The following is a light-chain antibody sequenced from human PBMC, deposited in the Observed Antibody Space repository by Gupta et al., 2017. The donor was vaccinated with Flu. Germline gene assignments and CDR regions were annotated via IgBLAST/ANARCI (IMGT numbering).Light chain of an antibody. CDR3: QQSYTSPPLT. Sequence: QITQSPSSLSGCIGDRVIITCRARETIFPHLNWYQQKPGKAPKLLIYAATNLQSGVPSRFSGSGSGTDFTLTISGLQPEDFAAYYCQQSYTSPPLTFGRGTKVDLK. J-gene: IGKJ4*01. CDR2: AAT. CDR1: ETIFPH. V-gene: IGKV1-39*01.